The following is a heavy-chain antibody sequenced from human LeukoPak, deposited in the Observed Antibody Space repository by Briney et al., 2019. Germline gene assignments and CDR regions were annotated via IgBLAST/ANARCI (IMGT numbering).Heavy chain of an antibody. J-gene: IGHJ4*02. Sequence: GGSLRLSCAASGFTFSSYSVNWVRQAPGKGLEWVSHITASGTAMFYADSVRGRFTISRDNAKNSLYLQMNSLRDEDTAVYYCASSGSYRFDYWGQGTLVTVSS. V-gene: IGHV3-48*02. CDR1: GFTFSSYS. CDR3: ASSGSYRFDY. CDR2: ITASGTAM. D-gene: IGHD1-26*01.